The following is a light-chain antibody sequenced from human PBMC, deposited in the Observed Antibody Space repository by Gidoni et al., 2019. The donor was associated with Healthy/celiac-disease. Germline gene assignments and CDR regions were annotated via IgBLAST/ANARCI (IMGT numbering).Light chain of an antibody. J-gene: IGKJ4*01. Sequence: ELVLTPSPATLSLSPGERATLSCRASQSVSSYLAWYQQKPGQAPRLLIYDASNRATGIPARFSGGGSGTVFTLTISSLDPEDFAVYYCQQRSNWPLTFGGGTKVEIK. CDR3: QQRSNWPLT. V-gene: IGKV3-11*01. CDR2: DAS. CDR1: QSVSSY.